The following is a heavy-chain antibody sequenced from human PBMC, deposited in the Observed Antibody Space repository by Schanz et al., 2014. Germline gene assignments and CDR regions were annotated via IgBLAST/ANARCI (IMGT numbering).Heavy chain of an antibody. CDR2: IKTKTDGGTT. D-gene: IGHD5-18*01. Sequence: EVQLVESGGGLVQPGGSLRLSCAASGFTFSRNAINWVRQAPGRGLEWVGRIKTKTDGGTTDYAAPVKGRFTISRDDSTNTLYLQMNSLKTEDTAVYYCTTGGRRGYSHYFYGMDVWGQGTTVTVSS. CDR1: GFTFSRNA. V-gene: IGHV3-15*01. CDR3: TTGGRRGYSHYFYGMDV. J-gene: IGHJ6*02.